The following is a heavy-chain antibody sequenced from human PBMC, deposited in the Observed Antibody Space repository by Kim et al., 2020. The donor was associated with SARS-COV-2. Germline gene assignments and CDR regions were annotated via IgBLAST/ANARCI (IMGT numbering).Heavy chain of an antibody. V-gene: IGHV3-23*01. J-gene: IGHJ3*02. CDR3: AKLPTVTYDAFDI. D-gene: IGHD4-17*01. Sequence: YADSVKGRFTISRDNSKNTLYRQMNSLRAEDTAVYYCAKLPTVTYDAFDIWGQGTMVTVSS.